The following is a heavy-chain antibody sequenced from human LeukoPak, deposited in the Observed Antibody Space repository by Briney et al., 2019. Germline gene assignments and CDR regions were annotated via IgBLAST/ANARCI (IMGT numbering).Heavy chain of an antibody. Sequence: PGGSLRLSCAASGFTFSSNSMNWVRQAPGKGLEWVSVVYSGGSTYYADSVKGRFTISRHNSNNTLYLQMNNVRGEDTAIYYCTRGKEIFDYWGQGTLVTVSS. J-gene: IGHJ4*02. V-gene: IGHV3-53*04. CDR3: TRGKEIFDY. CDR1: GFTFSSNS. CDR2: VYSGGST.